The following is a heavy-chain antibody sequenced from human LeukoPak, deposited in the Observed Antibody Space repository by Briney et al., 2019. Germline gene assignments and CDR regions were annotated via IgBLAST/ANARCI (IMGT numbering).Heavy chain of an antibody. Sequence: PSETLSLTCTVSGGSISSYYWSWIRQPAGKGLEWIGRIYTSGSTNYNPSLKSRVTMSVDTSKNQFSLKLSSVTAADTAVYYCARVRRTLQQLVLHYYYMDVWGKGTTVTISS. CDR2: IYTSGST. CDR3: ARVRRTLQQLVLHYYYMDV. D-gene: IGHD6-13*01. CDR1: GGSISSYY. J-gene: IGHJ6*03. V-gene: IGHV4-4*07.